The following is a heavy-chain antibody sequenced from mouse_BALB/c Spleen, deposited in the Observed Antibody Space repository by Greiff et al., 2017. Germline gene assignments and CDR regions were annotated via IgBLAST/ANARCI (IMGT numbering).Heavy chain of an antibody. J-gene: IGHJ4*01. CDR2: ISSGGST. V-gene: IGHV5-6-5*01. Sequence: EVHLVESGGGLVKPGGSLKLSCAASGFTFSSYAMSWVRQTPEKRLEWVASISSGGSTYYPDSVKGRFTISRDNARNILYLQMSSLRSEDTAMYYCARGNGGGAMDYWGQGTSVTGSS. CDR3: ARGNGGGAMDY. CDR1: GFTFSSYA.